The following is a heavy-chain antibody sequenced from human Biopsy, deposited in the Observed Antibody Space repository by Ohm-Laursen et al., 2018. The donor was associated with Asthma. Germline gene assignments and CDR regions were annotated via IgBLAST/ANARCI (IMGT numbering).Heavy chain of an antibody. CDR3: VREGDCSGGSCHSPYYDGMDV. CDR1: GFTFSNYG. Sequence: SSLRLSCTASGFTFSNYGMHWVRQAPGKGLEWVAVIWFDGSNKYYVDSVRGRFTISRDNSKNTLYLQMNSLRGEDTAVYYCVREGDCSGGSCHSPYYDGMDVWGQGTTVTVSS. V-gene: IGHV3-33*08. CDR2: IWFDGSNK. D-gene: IGHD2-15*01. J-gene: IGHJ6*02.